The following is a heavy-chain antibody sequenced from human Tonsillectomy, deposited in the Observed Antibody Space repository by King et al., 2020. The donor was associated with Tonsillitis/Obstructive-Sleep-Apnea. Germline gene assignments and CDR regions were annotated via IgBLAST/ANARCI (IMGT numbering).Heavy chain of an antibody. D-gene: IGHD3-3*01. CDR2: IYYSGST. V-gene: IGHV4-59*01. CDR1: GGSISSYY. CDR3: ARVAEFWSGYYADY. Sequence: QLQESGPGLVKPSETLSLTCTVSGGSISSYYWSWIRQPPGKGLEWIGYIYYSGSTNYNPSLQSRVTISVDTSKNQFPLKLSSVTAADTAVHYCARVAEFWSGYYADYGGQGTLVTGSS. J-gene: IGHJ4*02.